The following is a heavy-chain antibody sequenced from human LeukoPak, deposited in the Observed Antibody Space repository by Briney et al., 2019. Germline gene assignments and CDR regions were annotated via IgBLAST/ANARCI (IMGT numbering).Heavy chain of an antibody. D-gene: IGHD2-15*01. CDR3: AAGWVCSGGSCYYYFDY. CDR1: GFTFTRSA. Sequence: SVKVSCKASGFTFTRSAMQWVRQARGERLEWVGWIFVGSGNTNYAQKFQERVTITRDMSTSTAYMELSSLRSEDTAVYYCAAGWVCSGGSCYYYFDYWGQGTLVTVSS. V-gene: IGHV1-58*02. CDR2: IFVGSGNT. J-gene: IGHJ4*02.